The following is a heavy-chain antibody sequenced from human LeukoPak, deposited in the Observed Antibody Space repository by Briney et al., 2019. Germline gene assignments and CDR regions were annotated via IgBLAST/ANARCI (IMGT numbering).Heavy chain of an antibody. CDR1: GFTFSSYA. D-gene: IGHD1-26*01. Sequence: GGSLRLSCAASGFTFSSYAITWVRQAPGKGLEWVSTVIDNGGFTYYADSVKGRFTISRDNSKNTLYLQMNSLRAEDTAVYYCAKPPEVGATVGYFDYWGQGTLVTVSS. V-gene: IGHV3-23*01. J-gene: IGHJ4*02. CDR3: AKPPEVGATVGYFDY. CDR2: VIDNGGFT.